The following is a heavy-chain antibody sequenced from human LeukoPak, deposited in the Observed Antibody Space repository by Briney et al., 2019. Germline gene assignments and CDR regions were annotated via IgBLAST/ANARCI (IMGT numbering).Heavy chain of an antibody. CDR2: INPNSGDT. D-gene: IGHD7-27*01. V-gene: IGHV1-2*06. CDR3: ARDLSSTSNWELDY. J-gene: IGHJ4*02. CDR1: GYAFTGYF. Sequence: ASVKVSCKASGYAFTGYFMHWVRQAPGQGLEWMGRINPNSGDTNYAQNFQGRVTMTRDTSISTAYMELSRLRSDDTAVYYCARDLSSTSNWELDYWGQGTLVTVSS.